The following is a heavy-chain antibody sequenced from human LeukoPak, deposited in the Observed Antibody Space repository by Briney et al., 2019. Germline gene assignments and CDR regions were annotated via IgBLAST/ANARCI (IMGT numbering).Heavy chain of an antibody. CDR1: GFTFSDHY. Sequence: GGSLRLSCAASGFTFSDHYMDWVRQAPGKGLEWVGRIRNKAKSYTTEYAASVKGRFTISRDDSKNSLYLQMNSLRAEDTAVYYCARGGFRFFAHWGQGTLVTVSS. J-gene: IGHJ5*02. CDR2: IRNKAKSYTT. CDR3: ARGGFRFFAH. D-gene: IGHD2-15*01. V-gene: IGHV3-72*01.